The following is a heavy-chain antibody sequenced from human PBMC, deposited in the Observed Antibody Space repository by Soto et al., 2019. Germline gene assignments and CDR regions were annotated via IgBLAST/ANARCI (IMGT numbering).Heavy chain of an antibody. J-gene: IGHJ4*02. CDR3: AKYLAVAGIAY. D-gene: IGHD6-19*01. V-gene: IGHV3-23*01. CDR2: VSGSGGST. Sequence: SLRVSCSASEFTFSSYAMSLVDKNPGKGLEWVSAVSGSGGSTYYADSVKGRFTISRDNSKNTLYLQMNSLRAEDTAVYYCAKYLAVAGIAYWGQGTLVTVSS. CDR1: EFTFSSYA.